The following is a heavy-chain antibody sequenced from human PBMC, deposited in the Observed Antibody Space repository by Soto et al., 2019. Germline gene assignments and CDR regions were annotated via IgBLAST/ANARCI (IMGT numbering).Heavy chain of an antibody. D-gene: IGHD4-17*01. CDR1: GGTFSSYA. CDR2: IIPIFGTA. J-gene: IGHJ6*02. CDR3: ARFSDYGGPYYYGMDV. Sequence: EEETSTASVKVSCKASGGTFSSYAISWVRQAPGQGLEWMGGIIPIFGTANYAQKFQGRVTITADESTCTAFMELSSLRSEDTVVYFCARFSDYGGPYYYGMDVWGQGTTVTVSS. V-gene: IGHV1-69*13.